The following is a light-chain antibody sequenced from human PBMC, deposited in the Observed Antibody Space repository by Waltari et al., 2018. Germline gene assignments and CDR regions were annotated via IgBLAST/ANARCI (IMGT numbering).Light chain of an antibody. J-gene: IGLJ1*01. V-gene: IGLV8-61*01. Sequence: QTVVTQEPSFSVSPGGTVTLTCGLSSGSVSSNSPPRWYQQTPGQAPRTLIYNTNTRLSGVPDRFSGSILGNKAALTITGAQADDESDYYCLLFMGGGVYVFGTGTKVTVL. CDR2: NTN. CDR3: LLFMGGGVYV. CDR1: SGSVSSNSP.